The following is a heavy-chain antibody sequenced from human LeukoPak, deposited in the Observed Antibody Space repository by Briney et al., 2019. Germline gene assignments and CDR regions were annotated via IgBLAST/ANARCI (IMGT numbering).Heavy chain of an antibody. CDR3: ARGSIAARNDAFDI. D-gene: IGHD6-6*01. J-gene: IGHJ3*02. CDR2: IYYSGST. Sequence: SETLSLTCTVSGGSIGSYYWSWIRKPPGKGLEWIGYIYYSGSTNYNPSLKSRVTISVDTSKNQFSLKLSFVTAADTAVYYCARGSIAARNDAFDIWGQGTMVTVSS. V-gene: IGHV4-59*01. CDR1: GGSIGSYY.